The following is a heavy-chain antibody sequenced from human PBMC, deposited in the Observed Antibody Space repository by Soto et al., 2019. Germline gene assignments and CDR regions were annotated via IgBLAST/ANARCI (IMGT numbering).Heavy chain of an antibody. Sequence: QVQLVESGGGVVQPGRSLRLSCAASGFTFSSYAMHWVRQAPGKGLEWVAVISYDGSNKYYADSVKGRFTISRDNSKNTLYLQMNSLRAEDTAVYYCARSDFGVPGYWGQGTLVTVSS. CDR3: ARSDFGVPGY. V-gene: IGHV3-30-3*01. J-gene: IGHJ4*02. CDR2: ISYDGSNK. CDR1: GFTFSSYA. D-gene: IGHD3-3*01.